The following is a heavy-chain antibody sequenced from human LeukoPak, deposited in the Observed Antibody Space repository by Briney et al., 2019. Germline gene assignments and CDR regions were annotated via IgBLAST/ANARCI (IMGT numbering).Heavy chain of an antibody. J-gene: IGHJ3*01. V-gene: IGHV3-7*01. CDR2: MNGDGSQI. CDR3: VAWGNSGNS. Sequence: GGPLSLSCEASGFTFSGHWMSWFPQAPAKGLEWVAHMNGDGSQIYYMDFVKGRFTISRDNAKNSLYLQMNGLRAEDTAVYYCVAWGNSGNSWGQGTMVIVSS. CDR1: GFTFSGHW. D-gene: IGHD1-26*01.